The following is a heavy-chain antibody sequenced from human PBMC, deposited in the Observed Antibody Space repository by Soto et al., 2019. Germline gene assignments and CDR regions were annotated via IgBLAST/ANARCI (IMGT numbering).Heavy chain of an antibody. V-gene: IGHV1-3*01. CDR3: AMVPNCSGGSCYSFTWFDP. D-gene: IGHD2-15*01. Sequence: ASVKVSCKASGYTFTSYAMHWVRQAPGQRLEWMGWINAGNGNTKYSQKFQGRVTITRDTSASTAYMELSSLRSEDTAVYYCAMVPNCSGGSCYSFTWFDPWGQGTLVTVSS. CDR2: INAGNGNT. CDR1: GYTFTSYA. J-gene: IGHJ5*02.